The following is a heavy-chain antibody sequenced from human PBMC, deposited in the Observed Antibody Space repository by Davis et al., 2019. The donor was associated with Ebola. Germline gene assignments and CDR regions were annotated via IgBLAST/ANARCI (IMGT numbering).Heavy chain of an antibody. CDR1: GYSFTNFW. V-gene: IGHV5-51*01. CDR2: IYPGDSDT. Sequence: GGSLRLSCQGSGYSFTNFWIAWVRQMPGKGLEWMGIIYPGDSDTRYSPSVQGQVTISADKSINTAYLQWDSLKASDTAMYYCARPSSGYEASFDYWGQGTPVTVSS. J-gene: IGHJ4*02. CDR3: ARPSSGYEASFDY. D-gene: IGHD3-22*01.